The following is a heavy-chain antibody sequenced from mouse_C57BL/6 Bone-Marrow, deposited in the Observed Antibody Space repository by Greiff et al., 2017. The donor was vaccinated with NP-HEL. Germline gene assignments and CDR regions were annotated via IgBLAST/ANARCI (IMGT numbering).Heavy chain of an antibody. CDR3: ARSGITTEDY. Sequence: VQLQQSGAELVKPGASVKLSCKASGYTFTSYWMHWVKQRPGQGLEWIGMIHPNSGSTNYNEKFKSKATLTVDKSSSTAYMQLSSLTSEDSAVYYCARSGITTEDYWGQGTTLTVSS. V-gene: IGHV1-64*01. CDR2: IHPNSGST. CDR1: GYTFTSYW. D-gene: IGHD1-1*01. J-gene: IGHJ2*01.